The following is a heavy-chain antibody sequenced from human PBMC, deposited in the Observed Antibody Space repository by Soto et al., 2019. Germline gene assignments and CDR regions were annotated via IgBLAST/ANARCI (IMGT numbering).Heavy chain of an antibody. V-gene: IGHV3-7*01. CDR1: GFSLGRYW. CDR2: IRNDGSEK. Sequence: GGSLRLSCAASGFSLGRYWMTWVRQGPGKGLEWVANIRNDGSEKNYVDSVKGRFSISRDNAKNSLFPQMNSLRVEDTAVYYCARGEYTYGYAYWGQGALVTVSS. CDR3: ARGEYTYGYAY. D-gene: IGHD5-18*01. J-gene: IGHJ4*02.